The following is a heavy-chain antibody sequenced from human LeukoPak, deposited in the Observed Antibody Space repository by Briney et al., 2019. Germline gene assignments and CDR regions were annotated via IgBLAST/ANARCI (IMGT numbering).Heavy chain of an antibody. V-gene: IGHV3-23*01. J-gene: IGHJ4*02. Sequence: PGGSLRLSCAASGFTFSSYAMSWVRQAPGKGLEWVSAISGSGGSTYYADSVKGRFTISRDNSKNTLYLQMNSLRAEDTAVYYCAKDPRASGYSYGSNYFDYWGQGTLVTVSS. D-gene: IGHD5-18*01. CDR3: AKDPRASGYSYGSNYFDY. CDR2: ISGSGGST. CDR1: GFTFSSYA.